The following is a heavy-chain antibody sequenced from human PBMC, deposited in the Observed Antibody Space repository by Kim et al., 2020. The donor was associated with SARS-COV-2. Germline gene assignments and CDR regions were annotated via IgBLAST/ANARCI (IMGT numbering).Heavy chain of an antibody. Sequence: GGSLRLSCAASGFTLSSYAMSWVRQAPGKGLEWVSVIYSGGSPAYYADSVKGRFTISRDDSENTVFLQMSSLRAEDTALYYCARGAAVSAAAFDHWGQGT. CDR1: GFTLSSYA. CDR3: ARGAAVSAAAFDH. J-gene: IGHJ4*02. V-gene: IGHV3-23*03. D-gene: IGHD6-13*01. CDR2: IYSGGSPA.